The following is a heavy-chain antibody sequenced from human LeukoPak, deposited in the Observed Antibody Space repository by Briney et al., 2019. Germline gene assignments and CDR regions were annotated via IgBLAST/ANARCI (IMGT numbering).Heavy chain of an antibody. J-gene: IGHJ5*02. Sequence: GGSLRLSCAASGFTFSSYWMSWVRQAPGKGLEWVANIKQDGSEKYYVDSVKGRFTNSRDNAKNSLYLQMNSLRDEDTAVYYCARARDVLPFLQWLPPGFWFDPWGQGTLVTVSS. CDR2: IKQDGSEK. V-gene: IGHV3-7*01. CDR1: GFTFSSYW. D-gene: IGHD3-3*01. CDR3: ARARDVLPFLQWLPPGFWFDP.